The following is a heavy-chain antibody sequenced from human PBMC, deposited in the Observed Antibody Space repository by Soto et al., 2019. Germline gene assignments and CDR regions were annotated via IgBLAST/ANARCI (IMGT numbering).Heavy chain of an antibody. Sequence: EVQLVQSGGGLVQPGGSLRLSCVGSGFTFTDFYMNWVRQAPGKGLEWVANIRPDGSETNYVESVKGRFTTSRDNAKNSLFLQMNRLRADDTAVYYGAGWGGHDYNYWGQGILVTVSS. CDR2: IRPDGSET. CDR3: AGWGGHDYNY. V-gene: IGHV3-7*03. J-gene: IGHJ4*02. CDR1: GFTFTDFY. D-gene: IGHD4-4*01.